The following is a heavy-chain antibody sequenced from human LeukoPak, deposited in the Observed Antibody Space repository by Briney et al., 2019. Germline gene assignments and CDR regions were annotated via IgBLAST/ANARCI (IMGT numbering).Heavy chain of an antibody. CDR1: GFTFSSYA. CDR3: AKGPAGHYYGSGSYYNGFDY. V-gene: IGHV3-23*01. CDR2: ISGSGGST. J-gene: IGHJ4*02. Sequence: GGSLRLSCAASGFTFSSYAMSWVRQAPGKGLEWVSAISGSGGSTYYADSVKGRFTISRDNSKNTLYLQMNSLGAEDTAVYYCAKGPAGHYYGSGSYYNGFDYWGQGTLVTVSS. D-gene: IGHD3-10*01.